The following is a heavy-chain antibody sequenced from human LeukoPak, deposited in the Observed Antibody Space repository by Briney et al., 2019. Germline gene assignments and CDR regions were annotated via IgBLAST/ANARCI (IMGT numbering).Heavy chain of an antibody. V-gene: IGHV3-30*04. CDR2: ISYDGSNK. CDR3: ARDPQVGDGYSYFDY. Sequence: GGSLRLSCAASGFTFSSYAMHWDRQAPGKGLEWVAVISYDGSNKYYADSVKGRFTISRDNSKNTLYLQMNSLRAEDTAVYYCARDPQVGDGYSYFDYWGQGTLVTVSS. D-gene: IGHD5-24*01. J-gene: IGHJ4*02. CDR1: GFTFSSYA.